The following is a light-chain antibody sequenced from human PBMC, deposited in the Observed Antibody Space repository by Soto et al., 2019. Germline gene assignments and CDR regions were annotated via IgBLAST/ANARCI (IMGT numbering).Light chain of an antibody. CDR1: SSDVGGYNY. Sequence: QSVLTQPASVSGSPGQSITISRTGTSSDVGGYNYVSWYQQLPGKAPKLMIYDVSDRPSGVSNRFSASKSGNTASLTISGLQAEDEADYYCSSYRSSSTLYVFGTGTKVTVL. CDR3: SSYRSSSTLYV. CDR2: DVS. V-gene: IGLV2-14*03. J-gene: IGLJ1*01.